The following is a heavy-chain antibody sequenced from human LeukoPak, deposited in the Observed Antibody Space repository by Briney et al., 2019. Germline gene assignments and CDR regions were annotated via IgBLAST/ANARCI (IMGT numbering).Heavy chain of an antibody. CDR3: ARGTEKTRVSGYYSFDH. V-gene: IGHV4-4*07. CDR2: VYTSGTT. D-gene: IGHD5-12*01. CDR1: GGSISGYF. J-gene: IGHJ4*02. Sequence: SETLSLTCTVSGGSISGYFWTWIRQPAGKELEWIGRVYTSGTTYYNPSLESRVTISLDTFNNQFSLRVTSVTAADTAIYYCARGTEKTRVSGYYSFDHWGRGLLVTVSS.